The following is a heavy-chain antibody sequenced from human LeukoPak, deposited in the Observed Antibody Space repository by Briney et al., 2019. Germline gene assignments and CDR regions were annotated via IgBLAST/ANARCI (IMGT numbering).Heavy chain of an antibody. CDR3: AKGSRGVSGYVVDY. CDR2: IRYDGSNK. J-gene: IGHJ4*02. CDR1: GFTFSSYG. V-gene: IGHV3-30*02. D-gene: IGHD5-12*01. Sequence: QAGGSLRLSCAASGFTFSSYGVHWVRQAPGKGLEWVAFIRYDGSNKYYADSVKGRFTISRDNSKNTLYLQMNSLRAEDTAVYYCAKGSRGVSGYVVDYWGQGTLVTVSS.